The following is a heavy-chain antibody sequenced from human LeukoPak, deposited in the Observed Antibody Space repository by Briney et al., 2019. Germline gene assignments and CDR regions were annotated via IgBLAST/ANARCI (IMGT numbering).Heavy chain of an antibody. CDR2: VNPSTGST. Sequence: ASVKVSCKASGYSFTTYFIHWGRQAPGQGLEWLGLVNPSTGSTKYAQKFQGRVTMSRDTSTNTVYMELASLRSEDTAVYYCARLGLGEAFDTWGHGTMVTVSS. D-gene: IGHD3-16*01. J-gene: IGHJ3*02. CDR3: ARLGLGEAFDT. CDR1: GYSFTTYF. V-gene: IGHV1-46*01.